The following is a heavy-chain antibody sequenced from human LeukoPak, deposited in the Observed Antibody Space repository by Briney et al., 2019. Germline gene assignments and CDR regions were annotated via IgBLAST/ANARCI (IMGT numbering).Heavy chain of an antibody. V-gene: IGHV3-21*01. CDR2: ISSSSSYI. CDR1: GFTFSSYG. Sequence: PGRSLRLPCAASGFTFSSYGMHWVRQAPGKGLEWVSSISSSSSYIYYADSVKGRFTISRDNAKNSLYLQMNSLRAEDTAVYYCARDLRFLEWFAYYFDYWGQGTLVTVSS. CDR3: ARDLRFLEWFAYYFDY. D-gene: IGHD3-3*01. J-gene: IGHJ4*02.